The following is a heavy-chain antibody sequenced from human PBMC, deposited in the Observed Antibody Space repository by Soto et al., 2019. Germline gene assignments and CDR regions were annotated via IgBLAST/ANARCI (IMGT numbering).Heavy chain of an antibody. CDR1: GYTFTSYD. CDR2: MNPNSGNT. V-gene: IGHV1-8*01. J-gene: IGHJ6*02. Sequence: AASVKVSCKASGYTFTSYDINWVRQATGQGLEWMGWMNPNSGNTGYAQKLQGRVTMTRNTSISTAYMELISLRSEDTAVYYCARIFIVVVAATRNYYYGMDVWGQGTTVTVSS. CDR3: ARIFIVVVAATRNYYYGMDV. D-gene: IGHD2-15*01.